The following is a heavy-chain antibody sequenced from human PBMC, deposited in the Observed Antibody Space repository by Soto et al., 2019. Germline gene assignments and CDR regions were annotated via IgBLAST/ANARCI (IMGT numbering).Heavy chain of an antibody. Sequence: PGGSLRLSCAASGFTFSSYAMSWVRQAPGKGLEWVSAISGSGGSTYYADSVKGRFTISRDNSKNTLYLQMNSLRDEDTAVYYCEIKGRWPVEYWGQGTLVTVSS. CDR2: ISGSGGST. J-gene: IGHJ4*02. CDR3: EIKGRWPVEY. CDR1: GFTFSSYA. D-gene: IGHD2-15*01. V-gene: IGHV3-23*01.